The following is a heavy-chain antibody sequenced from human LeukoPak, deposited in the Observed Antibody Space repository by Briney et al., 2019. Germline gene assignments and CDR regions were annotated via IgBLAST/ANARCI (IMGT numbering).Heavy chain of an antibody. CDR2: INHSGST. CDR3: ARGGYSDYWRGYPHWFDP. Sequence: SETLSLTCGVYGGSFSGYYWSWIRQPPVKGLQWIGEINHSGSTNYNPSLKSRVTMSVDTSRNQFSLNVSSVTAADTAVYYCARGGYSDYWRGYPHWFDPWGQGTLVSVSS. D-gene: IGHD3-3*01. CDR1: GGSFSGYY. J-gene: IGHJ5*02. V-gene: IGHV4-34*01.